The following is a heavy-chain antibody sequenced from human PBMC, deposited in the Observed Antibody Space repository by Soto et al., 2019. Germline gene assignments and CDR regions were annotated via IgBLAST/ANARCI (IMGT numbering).Heavy chain of an antibody. J-gene: IGHJ4*02. CDR2: ISYDGSNK. V-gene: IGHV3-30-3*01. CDR1: GFTFSSYA. CDR3: ASRTDY. Sequence: QVQRVESGGGVVQPGRSLRLSCVASGFTFSSYAMHWVRQAPGKGLEWVAVISYDGSNKYYADSVKGRFTISRDNSKNTLYLQMNSLRAEDTAVYCCASRTDYWGQGTLVTVSS.